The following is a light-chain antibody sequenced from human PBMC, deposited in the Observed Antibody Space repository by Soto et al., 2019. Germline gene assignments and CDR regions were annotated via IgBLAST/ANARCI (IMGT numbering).Light chain of an antibody. CDR2: GAS. J-gene: IGKJ5*01. CDR3: QQYNNWPPEIT. Sequence: DIVITQSPATLSVPPGERATLSCRASQSVSSNLAWYQQKPGQAPRLLIYGASTRATGIPARFSGSGSGTEFTLTISSLQSEDFAVYYCQQYNNWPPEITFGQGTRLEIK. CDR1: QSVSSN. V-gene: IGKV3-15*01.